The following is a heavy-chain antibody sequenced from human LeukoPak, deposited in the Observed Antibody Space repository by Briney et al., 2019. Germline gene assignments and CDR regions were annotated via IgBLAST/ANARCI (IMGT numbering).Heavy chain of an antibody. CDR2: IYPGDSDT. V-gene: IGHV5-51*01. CDR3: ARLPHYYDSSGPFDY. CDR1: GYSFTSYW. J-gene: IGHJ4*02. Sequence: GESLKISCKGSGYSFTSYWIGWVRQLPGKGLEWMGIIYPGDSDTRYSPSFQGQVTISADKSISAAYLQWSSLKASDTAMYYCARLPHYYDSSGPFDYWGQGTLVTVSS. D-gene: IGHD3-22*01.